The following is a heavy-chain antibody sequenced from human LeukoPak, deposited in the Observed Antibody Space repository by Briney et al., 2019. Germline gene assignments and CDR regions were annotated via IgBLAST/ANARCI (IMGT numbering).Heavy chain of an antibody. D-gene: IGHD2-2*01. CDR3: AGSPRYCTGTTCYSPSAMDV. Sequence: PSETLSLTCTVSRGSISSYYWSWIRQPPGKGLEWIGYIYYSGNTIYNPSLESRVTISVDKSENQFSLKLSSVTAADTAVYYCAGSPRYCTGTTCYSPSAMDVWGQGTTVTVSS. V-gene: IGHV4-59*01. CDR1: RGSISSYY. J-gene: IGHJ6*02. CDR2: IYYSGNT.